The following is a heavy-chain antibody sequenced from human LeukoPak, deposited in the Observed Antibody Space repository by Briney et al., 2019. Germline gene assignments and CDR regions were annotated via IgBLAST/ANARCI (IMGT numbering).Heavy chain of an antibody. D-gene: IGHD1-26*01. V-gene: IGHV4-59*12. J-gene: IGHJ6*03. CDR2: IYYSGST. Sequence: SGTLSLTCTVSGGSISSYYWSWIRQPPGKGLEWIGYIYYSGSTYYNPSLKSRVTISVDTSKNQFSLKLSSVTAADTAVYYCARDGTRWAYYYYYYMDVWGKGTTVTVSS. CDR3: ARDGTRWAYYYYYYMDV. CDR1: GGSISSYY.